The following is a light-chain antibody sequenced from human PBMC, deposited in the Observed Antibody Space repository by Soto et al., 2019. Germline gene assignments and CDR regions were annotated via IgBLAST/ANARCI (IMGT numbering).Light chain of an antibody. CDR1: QTVNDN. CDR3: QHADSFPLIT. Sequence: EIVMTQSPATLSVSPGERATLSCRASQTVNDNLGWYQQKPGQAPRLLIYGEIITATGIPAGFSGSGSGTEFTLTLSSLQSEDFATYDCQHADSFPLITFDQGTRLEIK. V-gene: IGKV3D-15*01. CDR2: GEI. J-gene: IGKJ5*01.